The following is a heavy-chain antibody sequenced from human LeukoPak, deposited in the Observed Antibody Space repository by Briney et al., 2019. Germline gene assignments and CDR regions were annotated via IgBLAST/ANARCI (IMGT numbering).Heavy chain of an antibody. J-gene: IGHJ4*02. Sequence: SETLSLTCTVSGGSISSYYWSWIRQPPGKGLEWIGYIYYSGSTNYNPSLKSRVTISVDTSKNQFSLKLSSVTAADTAVYYCARGPSDALAFDYWGQGTLVTVSS. D-gene: IGHD2-2*01. CDR3: ARGPSDALAFDY. CDR1: GGSISSYY. CDR2: IYYSGST. V-gene: IGHV4-59*12.